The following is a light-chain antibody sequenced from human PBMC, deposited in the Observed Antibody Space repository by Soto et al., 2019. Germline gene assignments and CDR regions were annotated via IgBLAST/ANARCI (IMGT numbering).Light chain of an antibody. CDR3: QQRSDWPT. CDR2: DAT. V-gene: IGKV3-11*01. J-gene: IGKJ4*01. CDR1: QSVSTY. Sequence: IVLTQSPATLSLSPGERATLSCRASQSVSTYLAWYQQKGGQAPRLIIYDATSRATGIPARFSGSGSGTDFTLTISNLEPEDFAVYYCQQRSDWPTFGGGTTVEIK.